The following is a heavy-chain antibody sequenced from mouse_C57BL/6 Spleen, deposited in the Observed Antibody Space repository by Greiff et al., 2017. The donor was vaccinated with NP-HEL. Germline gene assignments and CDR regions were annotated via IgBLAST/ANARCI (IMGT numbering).Heavy chain of an antibody. V-gene: IGHV2-2*01. CDR2: IWSGGST. D-gene: IGHD1-1*01. CDR1: GFSLTSYG. Sequence: QVQLKQSGPGLVQPSQCLSITCTVSGFSLTSYGVHWVRQSPGKGLEWLGVIWSGGSTDYNAAFISRLSISKDNSKSQVFFKMNSLQADDTAIYYCARNPDYYGSSYLYCFDYWGQGTTLTVSS. CDR3: ARNPDYYGSSYLYCFDY. J-gene: IGHJ2*01.